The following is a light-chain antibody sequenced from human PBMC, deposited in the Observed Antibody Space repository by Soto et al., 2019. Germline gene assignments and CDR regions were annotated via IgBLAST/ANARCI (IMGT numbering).Light chain of an antibody. Sequence: HSVLPQSPSASGSPGQSVTISCTGTSSDIGGYDSVSWYQQHPGKAPKLMIYDVSKRPSGVPDRFSGSKSGNTASLTISVLQPAEEADYYCYSYAVSDPYVFGTGTKVIV. V-gene: IGLV2-8*01. CDR3: YSYAVSDPYV. CDR1: SSDIGGYDS. J-gene: IGLJ1*01. CDR2: DVS.